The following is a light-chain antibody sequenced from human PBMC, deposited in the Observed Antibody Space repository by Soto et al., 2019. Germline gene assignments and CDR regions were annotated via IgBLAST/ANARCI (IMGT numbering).Light chain of an antibody. V-gene: IGKV3-15*01. CDR2: GAS. CDR3: QQYNNWPRT. J-gene: IGKJ1*01. CDR1: QSVDNN. Sequence: IVMTQSPATLSVSPGEGVTLSCRASQSVDNNLAWYQQKPGQAPRLLIYGASTRATGIPGTFSGSGSGTEFTLTISSLQSEDFAVYSCQQYNNWPRTFGQGTTVEIK.